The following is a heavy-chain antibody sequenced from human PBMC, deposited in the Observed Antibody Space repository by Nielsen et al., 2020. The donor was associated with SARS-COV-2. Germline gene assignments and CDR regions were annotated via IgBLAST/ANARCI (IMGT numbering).Heavy chain of an antibody. D-gene: IGHD5-12*01. Sequence: SETLSLTCTVSGGSISSYYWSWIRQPPGKGLEWIGYIYYSGSTNYNPSLKSRVTISVDTSKNQFSLKLSSVTAADTAVYYCARSRWLRPYYYMDVWGKGTTVTVSS. CDR2: IYYSGST. CDR1: GGSISSYY. CDR3: ARSRWLRPYYYMDV. J-gene: IGHJ6*03. V-gene: IGHV4-59*01.